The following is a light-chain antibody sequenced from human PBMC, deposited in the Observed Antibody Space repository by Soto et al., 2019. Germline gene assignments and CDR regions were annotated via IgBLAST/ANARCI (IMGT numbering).Light chain of an antibody. Sequence: EIVLTQFPGTLSLSPGERATLSCRASQSVSSNYLAWYQQRPGQPPNLLIFGASNRAPGVPDRFSGSGSGTDFTLTISRLEPEDFAVYYCQQYGSSIKTFGQGTKV. J-gene: IGKJ1*01. V-gene: IGKV3-20*01. CDR3: QQYGSSIKT. CDR2: GAS. CDR1: QSVSSNY.